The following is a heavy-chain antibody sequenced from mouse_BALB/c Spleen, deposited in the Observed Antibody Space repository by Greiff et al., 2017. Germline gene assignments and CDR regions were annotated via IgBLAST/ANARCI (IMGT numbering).Heavy chain of an antibody. V-gene: IGHV5-17*02. Sequence: EVQRVESGGGLVQPGGSRKLSCAASGFTFSSFGMHWVRQAPEKGLEWVAYISSGSSTIYYADTVKGRFTISRDNPKNTLFLQMTSLRSEDTAMYYCARSLLYSFDYWGQGTTLTVSS. J-gene: IGHJ2*01. D-gene: IGHD1-1*01. CDR3: ARSLLYSFDY. CDR1: GFTFSSFG. CDR2: ISSGSSTI.